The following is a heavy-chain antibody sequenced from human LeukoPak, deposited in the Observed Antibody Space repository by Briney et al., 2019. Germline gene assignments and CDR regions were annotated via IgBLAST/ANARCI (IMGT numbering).Heavy chain of an antibody. J-gene: IGHJ4*02. CDR2: ISGSGGST. V-gene: IGHV3-23*01. CDR1: GFTFSSYA. D-gene: IGHD3-10*01. CDR3: AKEILWFGELFGYFDY. Sequence: GGSLRLSCAASGFTFSSYAMSWVRQAPGKGLEWVSAISGSGGSTYYADSVKGRFTISRDNSKNTLYLQMNSLIAEDTAVYYCAKEILWFGELFGYFDYWGQGTLVTASS.